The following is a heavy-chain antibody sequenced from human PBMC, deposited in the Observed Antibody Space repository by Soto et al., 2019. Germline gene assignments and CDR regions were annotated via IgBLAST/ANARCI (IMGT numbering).Heavy chain of an antibody. CDR3: ARDTRVTTVVTRFYYYYGMDV. J-gene: IGHJ6*02. CDR2: IYYSGST. D-gene: IGHD4-17*01. Sequence: SSETLSLTXTVSGGSISSYYWSWIRQPPGKGLEWIGYIYYSGSTNYNPSLKSRVTISVDTSKNQFSLKLSSVTAADTAVYYCARDTRVTTVVTRFYYYYGMDVWGQGTTVTVSS. V-gene: IGHV4-59*01. CDR1: GGSISSYY.